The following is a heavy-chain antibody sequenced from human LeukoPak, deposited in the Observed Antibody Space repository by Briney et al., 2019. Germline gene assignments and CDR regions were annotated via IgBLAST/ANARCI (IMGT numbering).Heavy chain of an antibody. V-gene: IGHV3-21*01. CDR3: ARGSVLRFLEWPIGDY. Sequence: GGSLRLSCAASGFTFSSYSMNWVRQAPGKGLEWVSSISSSSSYIYYADSVKGRFTISRDNAKNSLYLQMNSLRAEDTAVYYCARGSVLRFLEWPIGDYWGQGTLVTVSS. CDR1: GFTFSSYS. D-gene: IGHD3-3*01. CDR2: ISSSSSYI. J-gene: IGHJ4*02.